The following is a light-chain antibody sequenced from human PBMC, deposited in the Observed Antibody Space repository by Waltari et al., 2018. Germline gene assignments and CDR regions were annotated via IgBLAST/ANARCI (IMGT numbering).Light chain of an antibody. V-gene: IGKV1D-12*01. CDR1: QSISAW. Sequence: DIQMTQSPSSVSASVGDTVTITCRASQSISAWLAWYQQKPGKAPKLLISAAFNLQSWVPSRFSGSRSGTDFSLTISSLQPEDFATYYCQQCNTLPFAFGGGTTVEIK. J-gene: IGKJ4*01. CDR2: AAF. CDR3: QQCNTLPFA.